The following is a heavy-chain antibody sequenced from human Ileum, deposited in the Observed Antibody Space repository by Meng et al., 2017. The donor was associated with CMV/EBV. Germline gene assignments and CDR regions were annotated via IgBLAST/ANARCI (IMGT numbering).Heavy chain of an antibody. D-gene: IGHD3-9*01. V-gene: IGHV3-21*01. CDR3: ARDPTQTGYYSYYYYGMDV. CDR2: ISSSSSYI. Sequence: GGSLRLSCAASGFTFSSYSMNWVRQAPGKGLEWVSSISSSSSYIYYADPVKGRFTISRDNAKNSLYLQMNSLRAEDTAVYYCARDPTQTGYYSYYYYGMDVWGQGTMVTVSS. J-gene: IGHJ6*02. CDR1: GFTFSSYS.